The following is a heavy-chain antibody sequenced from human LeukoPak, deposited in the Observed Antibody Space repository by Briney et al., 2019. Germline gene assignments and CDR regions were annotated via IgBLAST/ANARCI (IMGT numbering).Heavy chain of an antibody. CDR2: ISAYNGNT. D-gene: IGHD3-3*01. CDR3: ARGPYYDFWSGYYRWFDY. Sequence: GASVKISCKASGYTFTSYGISWVRQAPGQGPEWMGWISAYNGNTNYAQKLQGRVTMTTDTSTSTAYMELRSLRSDDTAVYYCARGPYYDFWSGYYRWFDYWGQGTLVTVSS. V-gene: IGHV1-18*01. CDR1: GYTFTSYG. J-gene: IGHJ4*02.